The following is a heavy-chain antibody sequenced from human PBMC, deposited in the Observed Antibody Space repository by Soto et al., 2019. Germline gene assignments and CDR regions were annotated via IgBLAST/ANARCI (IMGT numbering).Heavy chain of an antibody. V-gene: IGHV1-3*01. CDR1: GYTFTSNA. CDR3: ARDRVRYSSGWYGWFDP. Sequence: ASVKPSCKDSGYTFTSNAMHCVRQAPKQRLEWMGWINAGNGNTKYSQKFQGRVTITRDTSASTAYMELSSLRSEDTAVYYCARDRVRYSSGWYGWFDPWGQGTLVTVSS. D-gene: IGHD6-13*01. CDR2: INAGNGNT. J-gene: IGHJ5*02.